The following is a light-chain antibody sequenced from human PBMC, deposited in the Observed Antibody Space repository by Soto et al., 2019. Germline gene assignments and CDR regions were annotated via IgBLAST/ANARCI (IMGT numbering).Light chain of an antibody. CDR2: AAS. V-gene: IGKV1-39*01. CDR3: QQLNSYPQT. CDR1: QSISNH. J-gene: IGKJ5*01. Sequence: DIQMTQSPSSLSASVEDRAIITCRASQSISNHLNWYQQKPGKAPKLLIFAASSLQSGVPSRFSGSRSGPDFTLTISSLQPEDSATYFCQQLNSYPQTFGQGTRLEIK.